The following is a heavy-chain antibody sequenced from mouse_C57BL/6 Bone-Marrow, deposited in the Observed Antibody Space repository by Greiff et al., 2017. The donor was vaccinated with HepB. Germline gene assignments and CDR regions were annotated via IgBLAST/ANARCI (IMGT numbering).Heavy chain of an antibody. CDR3: ARMEGNYSYAMDY. Sequence: VQGVESGPGLVAPSQSLSITCTVSGFSLTSYAISWVRQPPGKGLEWLGVIWTGGGTNYNSALKSRLSISKDNSKSQVFLKMNSLQTDDTARYYCARMEGNYSYAMDYWGQGTSVTVSS. D-gene: IGHD2-1*01. CDR2: IWTGGGT. J-gene: IGHJ4*01. V-gene: IGHV2-9-1*01. CDR1: GFSLTSYA.